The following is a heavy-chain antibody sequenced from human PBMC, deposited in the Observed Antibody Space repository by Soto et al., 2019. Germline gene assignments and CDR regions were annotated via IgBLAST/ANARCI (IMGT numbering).Heavy chain of an antibody. CDR1: GFTFSSYA. D-gene: IGHD3-9*01. J-gene: IGHJ4*02. CDR2: ISSNGGST. CDR3: VKELRLFDWFPSVFDY. V-gene: IGHV3-64D*06. Sequence: EVQLVESGGGLVQPGGSLRLSCSASGFTFSSYAMHWVRQAPGKGLEYVSAISSNGGSTYYADSVKGRFTISRDNSKNTLYLQMSSLRAEDTAVYYCVKELRLFDWFPSVFDYWGQGTLVTVSS.